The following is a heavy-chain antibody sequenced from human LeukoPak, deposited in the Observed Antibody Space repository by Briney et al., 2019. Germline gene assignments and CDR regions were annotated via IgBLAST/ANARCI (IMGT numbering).Heavy chain of an antibody. Sequence: PGGSLRPSCAASGFTFSSYAMSWVRQAPGKGLEWVSAISGSGGSTYYADSVKGRFTISRDNSKNTLFLQMNSLRAEDTAVYYCAKRTDYSNYGPFDYWGQGTLVTVSS. CDR3: AKRTDYSNYGPFDY. V-gene: IGHV3-23*01. CDR2: ISGSGGST. J-gene: IGHJ4*02. D-gene: IGHD4-11*01. CDR1: GFTFSSYA.